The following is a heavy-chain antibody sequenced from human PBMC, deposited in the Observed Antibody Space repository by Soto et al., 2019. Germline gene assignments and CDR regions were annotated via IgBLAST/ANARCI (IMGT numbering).Heavy chain of an antibody. D-gene: IGHD2-21*02. CDR3: ARDLWGYCGTDCYPLDV. Sequence: PSETLSLTCTVSGGSISSYYWSWIRQPPGKGLEWIGYMYYSGSTNYNPSLKSRVTISVDTSKNQFYLKVNSVTAADTAAYYCARDLWGYCGTDCYPLDVWGQGTTVTVSS. J-gene: IGHJ6*02. V-gene: IGHV4-59*01. CDR1: GGSISSYY. CDR2: MYYSGST.